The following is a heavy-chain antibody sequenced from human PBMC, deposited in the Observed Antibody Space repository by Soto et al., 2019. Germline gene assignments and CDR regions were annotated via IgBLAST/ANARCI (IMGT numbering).Heavy chain of an antibody. V-gene: IGHV3-30-3*01. D-gene: IGHD4-17*01. J-gene: IGHJ5*02. CDR3: ARKDVAYGGNNWFDP. CDR1: GFTFSSYA. Sequence: QVQLVESGGGVVQPGRSLRLSCAASGFTFSSYAMHWVRQAPGKGLEWVAVISYDGSNKYYADSVKGRFTISRDNSKNTLYLQMNSLRAEDTAVYYCARKDVAYGGNNWFDPWGQGTLVTVSS. CDR2: ISYDGSNK.